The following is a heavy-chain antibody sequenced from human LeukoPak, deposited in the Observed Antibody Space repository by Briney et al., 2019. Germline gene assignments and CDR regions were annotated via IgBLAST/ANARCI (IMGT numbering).Heavy chain of an antibody. D-gene: IGHD1-26*01. Sequence: SETLSLTCAVSGGSVGSGGQFWSWIRQPPGKGLVWLGYIYSTWSTNYNPPLNSRITMSEDKSKNQYSLKLSSVIAADTAVYYCARTKSQSGSYRYYFDSWGQGTLVTVSS. CDR2: IYSTWST. V-gene: IGHV4-61*08. CDR1: GGSVGSGGQF. J-gene: IGHJ4*02. CDR3: ARTKSQSGSYRYYFDS.